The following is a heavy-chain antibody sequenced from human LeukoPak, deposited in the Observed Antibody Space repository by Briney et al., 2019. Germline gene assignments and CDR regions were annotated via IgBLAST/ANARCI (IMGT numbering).Heavy chain of an antibody. J-gene: IGHJ4*02. Sequence: PSQTLSLTCTVSGGSISSGSYYWSWIRQPAGKGLEWIGRIYTSGSTNYNPSLKSRVTISVDTSKNQFSLKLSSVTAADTAVYYCAASGSYYYGIDYWGQGTLVTVSS. CDR3: AASGSYYYGIDY. V-gene: IGHV4-61*02. D-gene: IGHD1-26*01. CDR2: IYTSGST. CDR1: GGSISSGSYY.